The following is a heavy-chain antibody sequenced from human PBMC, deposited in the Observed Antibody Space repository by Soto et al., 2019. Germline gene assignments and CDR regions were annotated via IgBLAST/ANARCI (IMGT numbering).Heavy chain of an antibody. CDR1: GFTYSTYT. V-gene: IGHV3-30-3*01. CDR3: ARDDAYYNILTAFYFDY. D-gene: IGHD3-9*01. J-gene: IGHJ4*02. CDR2: ISYDGNNK. Sequence: GGSLRLSCAASGFTYSTYTMHWVRQAPGKGLEWVAVISYDGNNKFYADSVKGRLTISRDNSKNTLYLEMNSLRAEDTAVYYCARDDAYYNILTAFYFDYWGQGTLVTVSS.